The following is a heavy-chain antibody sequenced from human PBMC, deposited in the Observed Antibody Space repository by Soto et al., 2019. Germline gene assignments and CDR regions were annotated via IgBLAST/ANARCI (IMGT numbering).Heavy chain of an antibody. J-gene: IGHJ6*02. Sequence: EVQLVESGGGLVKPGGSLSLSCAASGFTFSNAWMSWVGQAPGKGLEWVGRIKSKPDGGTTDYAGPGKDRFTISRDDSKNTLYLQMNSLKTEDTAVYYCTTDSHRHYDFWSGRTRTSGMDVWGQGTTVTVSS. CDR3: TTDSHRHYDFWSGRTRTSGMDV. CDR2: IKSKPDGGTT. CDR1: GFTFSNAW. V-gene: IGHV3-15*01. D-gene: IGHD3-3*01.